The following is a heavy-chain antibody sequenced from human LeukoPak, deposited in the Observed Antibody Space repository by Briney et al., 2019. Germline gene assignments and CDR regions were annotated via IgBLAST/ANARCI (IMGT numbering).Heavy chain of an antibody. J-gene: IGHJ2*01. CDR2: IYYRGST. V-gene: IGHV4-39*01. Sequence: PSETLSLTCTVSGGSISSSSNYSGWIRQPPGKGLEWIGSIYYRGSTYYNPSLKSRVTISVDTSKNQFSLKLSSVTAADTAVYYCARRGSGSWYFDLWGRGTLVTVSS. CDR3: ARRGSGSWYFDL. D-gene: IGHD3-10*01. CDR1: GGSISSSSNY.